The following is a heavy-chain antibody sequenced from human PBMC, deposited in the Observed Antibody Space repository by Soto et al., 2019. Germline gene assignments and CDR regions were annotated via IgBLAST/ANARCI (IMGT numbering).Heavy chain of an antibody. Sequence: ASVKVSCKASGYTLTSYGISWVRQAPGQGLEWMGWINTYNGASKYAQKLQGRVTMTTDTSTSTAYMDLRSLRSDDTAVYYCARYCSGGSCHNGTTDYWGQGTMVTVSA. CDR2: INTYNGAS. D-gene: IGHD2-15*01. CDR3: ARYCSGGSCHNGTTDY. V-gene: IGHV1-18*01. CDR1: GYTLTSYG. J-gene: IGHJ4*02.